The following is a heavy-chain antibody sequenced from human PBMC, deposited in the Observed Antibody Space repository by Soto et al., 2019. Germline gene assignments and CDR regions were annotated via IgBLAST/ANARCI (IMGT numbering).Heavy chain of an antibody. CDR3: ASGYYDFWSGYSPFDY. Sequence: PSETLSLTCTVSGGSISSSSYYWGWIRQPPGKGLEWIGSIYYSGSTYYNPSLKSRVTISVDTSKNQFSLKLSSVTAADTAVYYCASGYYDFWSGYSPFDYWGQGTLVTVSS. CDR2: IYYSGST. CDR1: GGSISSSSYY. D-gene: IGHD3-3*01. J-gene: IGHJ4*02. V-gene: IGHV4-39*01.